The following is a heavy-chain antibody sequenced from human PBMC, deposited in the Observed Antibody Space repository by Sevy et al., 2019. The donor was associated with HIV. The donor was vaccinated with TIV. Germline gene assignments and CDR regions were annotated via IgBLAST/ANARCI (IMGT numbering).Heavy chain of an antibody. Sequence: SETLSLTCTVSGGSISSSSYYWGWIRQPPGKGLEWIGSIYYSGSTYYNPSLKSRVTISVDTSKNQFSRKLGSVTAADTAVYYCARNRRQQLVLEDWFDPWGQGTLVTVSS. J-gene: IGHJ5*02. CDR3: ARNRRQQLVLEDWFDP. CDR2: IYYSGST. D-gene: IGHD6-13*01. CDR1: GGSISSSSYY. V-gene: IGHV4-39*01.